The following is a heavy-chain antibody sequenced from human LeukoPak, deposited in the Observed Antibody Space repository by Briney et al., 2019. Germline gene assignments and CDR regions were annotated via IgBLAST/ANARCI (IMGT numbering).Heavy chain of an antibody. CDR3: AKEEAYYDFWSDYYTGPFDY. V-gene: IGHV3-23*01. D-gene: IGHD3-3*01. CDR2: VSGSDNST. CDR1: GFTFSSYG. J-gene: IGHJ4*02. Sequence: PGRSLRLSCSASGFTFSSYGMHWVRQAPGKGLEWVSAVSGSDNSTYYADSVKGRFTISRDNSKNTLYLQMNSLRAEDTAVYYCAKEEAYYDFWSDYYTGPFDYWGQGTLITVSS.